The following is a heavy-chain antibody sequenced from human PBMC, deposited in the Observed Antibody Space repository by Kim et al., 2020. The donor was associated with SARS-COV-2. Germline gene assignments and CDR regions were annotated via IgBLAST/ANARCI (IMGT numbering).Heavy chain of an antibody. CDR1: GFTFSSYW. CDR3: ARASSSWYVGWFDP. D-gene: IGHD6-13*01. J-gene: IGHJ5*02. Sequence: GGSLRLSCAASGFTFSSYWMSWVRQAPGKGLEWVANIKQDGSEKYYVDSVKGRFTISRDNAKNSLYLQMNSLRAEDTAVYYCARASSSWYVGWFDPWGQGTLVTVSS. V-gene: IGHV3-7*01. CDR2: IKQDGSEK.